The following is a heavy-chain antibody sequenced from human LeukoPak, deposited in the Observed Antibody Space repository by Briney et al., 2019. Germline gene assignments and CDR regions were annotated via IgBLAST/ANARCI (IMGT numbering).Heavy chain of an antibody. Sequence: ASVKVSCKASGYTFSSYAIHWVRQAPGQRLEWMGWINAGNGKTKYSQKSQGRVTIIRDTSASTVYMELSSLRSEDTAVYYCARSYYDILTGSVRNWFDPWGQGTLVTVSS. CDR3: ARSYYDILTGSVRNWFDP. CDR1: GYTFSSYA. D-gene: IGHD3-9*01. V-gene: IGHV1-3*01. J-gene: IGHJ5*02. CDR2: INAGNGKT.